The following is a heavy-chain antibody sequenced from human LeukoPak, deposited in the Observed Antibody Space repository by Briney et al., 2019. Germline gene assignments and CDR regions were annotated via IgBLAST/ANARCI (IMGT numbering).Heavy chain of an antibody. Sequence: GASVKVSCKASGYTFTGYYMHWVRQAPGQRLEWMGWINPNSGDTNYAQKFQGRVTMTRDTSIRTAYLELSGLRSDDTAVYYCAKNPYEYYFDYWGQGTLVTVSS. CDR3: AKNPYEYYFDY. CDR1: GYTFTGYY. CDR2: INPNSGDT. V-gene: IGHV1-2*02. J-gene: IGHJ4*02. D-gene: IGHD5-12*01.